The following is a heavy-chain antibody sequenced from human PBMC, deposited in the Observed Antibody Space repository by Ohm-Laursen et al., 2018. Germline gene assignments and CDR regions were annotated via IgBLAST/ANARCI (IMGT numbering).Heavy chain of an antibody. Sequence: RSLRLSCAASGFTFSSYGMHWVRQAPGKGLEWVAVISYDGSNKYYADSVKGRFTISRDNSKNTLYLQMNSLRAEDTAVYYCAKDRAAEGDYGMDVWGQGTTVTVSS. V-gene: IGHV3-30*18. J-gene: IGHJ6*02. CDR2: ISYDGSNK. D-gene: IGHD6-13*01. CDR1: GFTFSSYG. CDR3: AKDRAAEGDYGMDV.